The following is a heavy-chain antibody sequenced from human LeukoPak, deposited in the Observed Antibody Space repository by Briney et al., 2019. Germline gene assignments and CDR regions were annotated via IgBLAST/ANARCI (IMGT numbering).Heavy chain of an antibody. Sequence: VASVKVSCKASGYTFTSYYMHWVRQAPGQGLEWMGIINPSGGSTSYAQKFQGRVTMTRDTSTSTVYMELSSLRSEDTAVYYCAREEEYSSGPEVLGYYYYGMDVWGQGTTVTVSS. CDR1: GYTFTSYY. J-gene: IGHJ6*02. CDR3: AREEEYSSGPEVLGYYYYGMDV. CDR2: INPSGGST. V-gene: IGHV1-46*01. D-gene: IGHD6-19*01.